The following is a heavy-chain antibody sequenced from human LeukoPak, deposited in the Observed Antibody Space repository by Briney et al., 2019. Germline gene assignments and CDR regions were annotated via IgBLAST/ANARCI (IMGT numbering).Heavy chain of an antibody. CDR2: INSSGGST. CDR3: ARGGTVLRPNSPYDY. CDR1: GYIFTSYN. J-gene: IGHJ4*02. D-gene: IGHD4-17*01. Sequence: ASVKVSCKASGYIFTSYNMYWVRQAPGQGLEWMGIINSSGGSTNYAQKFQGRVTMTRDTSTSTVYMELSSLRSEDTAVYYCARGGTVLRPNSPYDYWGQGTLVTVSS. V-gene: IGHV1-46*01.